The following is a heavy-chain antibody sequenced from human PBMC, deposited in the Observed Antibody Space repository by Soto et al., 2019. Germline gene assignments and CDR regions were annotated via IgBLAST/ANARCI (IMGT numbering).Heavy chain of an antibody. CDR2: IKSKTDGGTI. CDR3: TTDNPHDFWSSYGSYKYYHSMDV. CDR1: GFSFNSAW. V-gene: IGHV3-15*07. Sequence: GGSLRLSCTASGFSFNSAWMNWVRQAPGKGLEWVGRIKSKTDGGTIDYAAPVEGRFTISRDDSVHTLYMQMNSLKTEDTAVYYCTTDNPHDFWSSYGSYKYYHSMDVWGQGTTVTVSS. J-gene: IGHJ6*01. D-gene: IGHD3-3*01.